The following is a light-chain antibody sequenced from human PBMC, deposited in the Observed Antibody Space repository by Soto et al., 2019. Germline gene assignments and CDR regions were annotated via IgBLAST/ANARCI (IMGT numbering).Light chain of an antibody. CDR2: VAS. Sequence: DIQMTHSPSSLSASVVDRVTITFRSSQGISNYLAWYQQKPGKVPKLLIYVASTLQSGVPSRFSGSGSGTDFTLTISSLQPEDVATYYCQKYNSVPLTFGGGTKVDIK. CDR3: QKYNSVPLT. V-gene: IGKV1-27*01. J-gene: IGKJ4*01. CDR1: QGISNY.